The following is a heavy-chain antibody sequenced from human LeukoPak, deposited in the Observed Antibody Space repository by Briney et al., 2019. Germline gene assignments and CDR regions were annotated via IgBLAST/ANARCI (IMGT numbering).Heavy chain of an antibody. Sequence: GGSLGLSCAASGFTFSSYWMHWVRQAPGKGLVWVSRINTDGSSTSYADSVKGRFTISRDNAKNTLYLQMNSLRAEDTAVYYCARIGGGSFPHYYYMDVWGKGTTVTVSS. CDR2: INTDGSST. D-gene: IGHD2-15*01. J-gene: IGHJ6*03. CDR3: ARIGGGSFPHYYYMDV. CDR1: GFTFSSYW. V-gene: IGHV3-74*01.